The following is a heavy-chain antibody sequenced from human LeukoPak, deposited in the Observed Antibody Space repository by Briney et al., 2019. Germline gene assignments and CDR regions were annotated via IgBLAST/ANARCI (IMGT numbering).Heavy chain of an antibody. V-gene: IGHV3-23*01. CDR3: AKGGVIITVRRSDWFDP. CDR1: GFTFSTYG. J-gene: IGHJ5*02. CDR2: ISGSGGST. D-gene: IGHD3-10*01. Sequence: GGTLRLSCAASGFTFSTYGMSWVRQAPGKGLEWVSAISGSGGSTYYADSVKGRFTISRDNSKNTLYLQMNSLRAEDTAVYYCAKGGVIITVRRSDWFDPWGQGTLVTVSS.